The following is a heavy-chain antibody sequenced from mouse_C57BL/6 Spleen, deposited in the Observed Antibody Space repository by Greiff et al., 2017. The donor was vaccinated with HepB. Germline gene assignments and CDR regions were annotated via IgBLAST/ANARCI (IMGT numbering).Heavy chain of an antibody. CDR2: ISDGGSYT. CDR1: GFTFSSYA. CDR3: ARGGYYGSECFDV. Sequence: DVHLVESGGGLVKPGGSLKLSCAASGFTFSSYAMSWVRQTPEKRLEWVATISDGGSYTYYPDNVKGRFTISRDNAKNNLYLQMSHLKSEDTAMYYCARGGYYGSECFDVWGTGTTVTVSS. J-gene: IGHJ1*03. V-gene: IGHV5-4*01. D-gene: IGHD1-1*01.